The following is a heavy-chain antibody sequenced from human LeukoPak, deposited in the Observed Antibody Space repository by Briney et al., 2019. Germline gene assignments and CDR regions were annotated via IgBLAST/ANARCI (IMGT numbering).Heavy chain of an antibody. CDR3: ARPFNSYYYDSSGYYPYFDY. J-gene: IGHJ4*02. Sequence: GGSLRLSCAASGFTFSSYSMNWVRQAPGKGLEWVSSISSSSSYIYYADSVKGRFTTSRDNAKNSLYLQMNSLRAEDTAVYYCARPFNSYYYDSSGYYPYFDYWGQGTLVTVSS. CDR1: GFTFSSYS. CDR2: ISSSSSYI. V-gene: IGHV3-21*01. D-gene: IGHD3-22*01.